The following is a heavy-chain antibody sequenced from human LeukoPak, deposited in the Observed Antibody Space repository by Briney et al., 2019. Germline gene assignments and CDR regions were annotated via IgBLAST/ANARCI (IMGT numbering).Heavy chain of an antibody. J-gene: IGHJ4*02. CDR1: GGSISSSSDY. Sequence: SETLSLTCTVSGGSISSSSDYWGWIRQPPGKGLEWIGRIRYSGKTYYNPSLKSRGTMSVDTSKSQFSLRLSSVTAADTAVYFCARHYYDSSGYRREYYFDHWGQGTLVTVSS. CDR2: IRYSGKT. CDR3: ARHYYDSSGYRREYYFDH. D-gene: IGHD3-22*01. V-gene: IGHV4-39*01.